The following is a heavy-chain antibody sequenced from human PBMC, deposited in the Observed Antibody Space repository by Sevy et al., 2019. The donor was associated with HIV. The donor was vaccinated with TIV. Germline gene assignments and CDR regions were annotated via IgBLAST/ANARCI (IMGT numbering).Heavy chain of an antibody. CDR3: ARNLDY. Sequence: GGSLRLSCAASDFIFSKYALNWVRQAPGKGLQWVALISDDGNNKYYADSVKGRFTISRDNSKNTLYLQMNGLRPDDTAVYFCARNLDYWGQGTLVTVSS. V-gene: IGHV3-30-3*01. CDR1: DFIFSKYA. CDR2: ISDDGNNK. J-gene: IGHJ4*02.